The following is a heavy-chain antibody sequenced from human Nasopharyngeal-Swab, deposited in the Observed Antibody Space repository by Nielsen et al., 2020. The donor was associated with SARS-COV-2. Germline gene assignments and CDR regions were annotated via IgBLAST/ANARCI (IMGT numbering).Heavy chain of an antibody. Sequence: SETLSLTCTVSGGSISSYYWSWIRQPPGKGLEWIGYIYYSGSTNYNPSLKSRVTISVDTSKNQFSLKLSSVTAADTAVYYCARAGVGGAFDIWGQGTMVTVPS. V-gene: IGHV4-59*01. D-gene: IGHD3-16*01. CDR3: ARAGVGGAFDI. CDR2: IYYSGST. CDR1: GGSISSYY. J-gene: IGHJ3*02.